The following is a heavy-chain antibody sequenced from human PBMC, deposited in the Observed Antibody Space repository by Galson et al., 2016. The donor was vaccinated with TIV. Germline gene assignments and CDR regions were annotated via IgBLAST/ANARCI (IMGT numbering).Heavy chain of an antibody. CDR2: IKQDGSEK. Sequence: SLGLSCAASGFTFGSYWMSWVRQAPGKGLEWVANIKQDGSEKYYVDSVKGRFTISRDNAKNSLYLQMNSLRAEDTAVYYCARDYAGWGQGTLVTVSS. J-gene: IGHJ4*02. V-gene: IGHV3-7*03. D-gene: IGHD3-16*01. CDR1: GFTFGSYW. CDR3: ARDYAG.